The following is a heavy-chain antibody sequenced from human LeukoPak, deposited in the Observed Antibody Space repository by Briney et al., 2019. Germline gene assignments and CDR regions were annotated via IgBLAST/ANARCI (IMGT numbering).Heavy chain of an antibody. J-gene: IGHJ3*02. CDR3: ARASGELGGGKNPYYDSSGYFAFDI. V-gene: IGHV4-59*02. CDR2: IHYSGST. Sequence: SETLSLTCTVSGGSVSGYYWSWIRQPPGKGLQWIGYIHYSGSTNYNPSLKSRLTISVDTSKNQFSLKLSSVTAADTAVYYCARASGELGGGKNPYYDSSGYFAFDIWGQGTMVTVSS. D-gene: IGHD3-22*01. CDR1: GGSVSGYY.